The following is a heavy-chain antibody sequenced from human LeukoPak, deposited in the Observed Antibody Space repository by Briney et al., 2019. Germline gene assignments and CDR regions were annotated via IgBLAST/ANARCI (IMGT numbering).Heavy chain of an antibody. V-gene: IGHV1-8*03. D-gene: IGHD3-3*01. Sequence: GASVKVSCKASGYTFTSYDINWVRQATGQGLEWMGWMNPNGGNTGYAQKFQGRVTITRNTSISTAYMELSSLRSEDTAVYYCARGVGLRFLEWLPLDYWGQGTLVTVSS. CDR3: ARGVGLRFLEWLPLDY. CDR1: GYTFTSYD. J-gene: IGHJ4*02. CDR2: MNPNGGNT.